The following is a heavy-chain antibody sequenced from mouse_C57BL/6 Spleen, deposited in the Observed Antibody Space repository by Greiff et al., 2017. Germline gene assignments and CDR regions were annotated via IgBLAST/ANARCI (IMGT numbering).Heavy chain of an antibody. Sequence: QVQLQQSGAELVRPGASVKLSCKASGYTFTDYYINWVKQRPGQGLEWIARIYPGSGNTYYNEKFKGKATLTAEKSSSTAYMQLSSLTSEDSAVYFCAREDYGSSYVTFAYWGQGTLVTVSA. V-gene: IGHV1-76*01. J-gene: IGHJ3*01. CDR2: IYPGSGNT. CDR3: AREDYGSSYVTFAY. CDR1: GYTFTDYY. D-gene: IGHD1-1*01.